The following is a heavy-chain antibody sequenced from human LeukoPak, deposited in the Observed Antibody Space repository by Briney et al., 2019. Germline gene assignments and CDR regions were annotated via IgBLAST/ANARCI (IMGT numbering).Heavy chain of an antibody. CDR3: ARDRAASGSSYYFDY. CDR2: IYYSGST. CDR1: GGSISSGGYY. J-gene: IGHJ4*02. Sequence: SETLSLTCTVSGGSISSGGYYWSWIRQHPGKGLEWIGYIYYSGSTYYNPSLKSRVTISVDTSKNQFSLKLSSVTAADTAVCYCARDRAASGSSYYFDYWGQGTLVTVSS. D-gene: IGHD6-6*01. V-gene: IGHV4-31*03.